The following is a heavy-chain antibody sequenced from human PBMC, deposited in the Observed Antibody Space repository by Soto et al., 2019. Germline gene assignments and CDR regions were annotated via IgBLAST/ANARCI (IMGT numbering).Heavy chain of an antibody. CDR1: GDSVSSDSAA. Sequence: PSQTLSLAGAIPGDSVSSDSAAWNWTRQSPSRGLEWLGRTSYRAKWTNDYAVSVKSRITINPDTSKNQFSLQLMSVTPEDTAVYYCAREGVHAFVVWGQGTVVTASS. CDR2: TSYRAKWTN. CDR3: AREGVHAFVV. J-gene: IGHJ3*01. V-gene: IGHV6-1*01.